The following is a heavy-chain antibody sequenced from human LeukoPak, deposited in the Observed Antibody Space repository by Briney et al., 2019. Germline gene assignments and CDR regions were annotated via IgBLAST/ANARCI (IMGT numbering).Heavy chain of an antibody. D-gene: IGHD3-22*01. CDR3: ARWDYYDSRTFDI. J-gene: IGHJ3*02. CDR1: GYTFTSYG. V-gene: IGHV1-18*01. Sequence: GASVKVSCKASGYTFTSYGISWVRQAPGQGLEWMGWISIYNGKINYAQKFQGRVTMTTDTSTSTAYMELRSLRSDDTAVYYCARWDYYDSRTFDIWAQGKMVTVS. CDR2: ISIYNGKI.